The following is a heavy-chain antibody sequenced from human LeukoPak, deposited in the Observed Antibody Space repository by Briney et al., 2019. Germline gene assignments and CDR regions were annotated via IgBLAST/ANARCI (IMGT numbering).Heavy chain of an antibody. V-gene: IGHV1-2*02. D-gene: IGHD6-13*01. J-gene: IGHJ6*03. CDR3: ARDSGSSWSDYYYYMDV. Sequence: ASVKVSCKASGYTFTGYYMHWVRQAPGQGLEWMGWINPNSGGTNYAQKVQGRVTMTRDTSISTAYMELSRLRSDDTAVYYCARDSGSSWSDYYYYMDVWGKGTTVTISS. CDR2: INPNSGGT. CDR1: GYTFTGYY.